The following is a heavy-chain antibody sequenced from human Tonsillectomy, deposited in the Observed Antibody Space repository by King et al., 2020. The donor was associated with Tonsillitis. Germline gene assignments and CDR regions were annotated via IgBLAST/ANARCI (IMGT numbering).Heavy chain of an antibody. CDR2: ISFEGSTK. CDR1: GFIFKTYT. J-gene: IGHJ6*02. Sequence: QLVQSGGGVVQPGRSLSLSCAVSGFIFKTYTMHWVRQAPGKGLEWVALISFEGSTKLYADSVKGRFTISRDNSANRQFLQMYNLSGEDTAVYYCARDLVPVPGHTSYCGFDVWGQGTTVTVS. V-gene: IGHV3-30-3*01. D-gene: IGHD6-19*01. CDR3: ARDLVPVPGHTSYCGFDV.